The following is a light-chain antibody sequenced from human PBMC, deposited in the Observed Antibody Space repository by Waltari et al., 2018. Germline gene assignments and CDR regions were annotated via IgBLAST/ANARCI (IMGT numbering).Light chain of an antibody. CDR1: QSISSY. CDR3: QQSYSTPPYT. V-gene: IGKV1-39*01. CDR2: AAS. Sequence: DIQMTQTPSSLSASVGDRVPITCRASQSISSYLNWYQQKPGKAPKLLIYAASSLQSGVPSRFSGSGSGTDFTLTISSLQPEDFETYYCQQSYSTPPYTFGQGTKLEIK. J-gene: IGKJ2*01.